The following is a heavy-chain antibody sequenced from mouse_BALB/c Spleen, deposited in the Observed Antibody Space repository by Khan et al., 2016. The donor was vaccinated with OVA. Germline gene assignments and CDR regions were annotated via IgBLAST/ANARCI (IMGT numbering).Heavy chain of an antibody. Sequence: QIQLVQSGPDLKKPGETVKISCKASGYTFTNYGMNWVKQAPGKGLKWMGWINTYTGEPTYADDFKGRFAFSLETSANTAYLQINNLKREDMATYFCVRSYYYGRGPVDYWGQGTTVTVSS. CDR1: GYTFTNYG. V-gene: IGHV9-1*02. D-gene: IGHD1-1*01. CDR2: INTYTGEP. J-gene: IGHJ2*01. CDR3: VRSYYYGRGPVDY.